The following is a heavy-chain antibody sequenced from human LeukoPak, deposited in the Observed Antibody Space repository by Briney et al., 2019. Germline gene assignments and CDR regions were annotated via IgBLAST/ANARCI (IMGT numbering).Heavy chain of an antibody. CDR3: ARSNWGAAAAGPYYFDY. CDR2: INWNGGST. D-gene: IGHD6-13*01. CDR1: GFTSDDYG. J-gene: IGHJ4*02. V-gene: IGHV3-20*04. Sequence: GGSLRLSCAASGFTSDDYGMSWVRQAPGKGLEWVSGINWNGGSTGYADSVKGRFTISRGNAKNSLYLQMNSLRAEDTAVYYCARSNWGAAAAGPYYFDYWGQGTLVTVSS.